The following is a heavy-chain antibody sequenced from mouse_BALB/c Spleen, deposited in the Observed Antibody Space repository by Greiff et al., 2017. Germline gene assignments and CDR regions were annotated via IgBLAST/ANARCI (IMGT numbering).Heavy chain of an antibody. V-gene: IGHV1-20*02. CDR1: GYSFTGYF. J-gene: IGHJ2*01. Sequence: VQLQQSGPELVKPGASVKISCKASGYSFTGYFMNWVMQSHGKSLEWIGRINPYNGDTFYNQKFKGKATLTVDKSSSTAHMELRSLASEDSAVYYCARAEIYYYGSSPYYFDYWGQGTTLTVSA. CDR2: INPYNGDT. CDR3: ARAEIYYYGSSPYYFDY. D-gene: IGHD1-1*01.